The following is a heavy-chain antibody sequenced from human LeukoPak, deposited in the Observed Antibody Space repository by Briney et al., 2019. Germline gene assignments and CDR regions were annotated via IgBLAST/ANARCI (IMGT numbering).Heavy chain of an antibody. CDR1: GFTFSRYW. V-gene: IGHV3-7*03. CDR3: AKNTGYYDSSGYYDY. CDR2: IKQDGSDK. D-gene: IGHD3-22*01. Sequence: GGSLRLSCAASGFTFSRYWMSWVRQTPEKGLECVANIKQDGSDKFYVDSVRGRFTISRDNSKNTLYLQMNSLRAEDTAVYYCAKNTGYYDSSGYYDYWGQGTLVTVSS. J-gene: IGHJ4*02.